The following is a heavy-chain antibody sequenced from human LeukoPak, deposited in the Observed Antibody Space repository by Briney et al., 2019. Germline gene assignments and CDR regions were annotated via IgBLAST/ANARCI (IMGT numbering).Heavy chain of an antibody. CDR3: ARDGELLWFGNVDYSSMDV. V-gene: IGHV3-7*01. Sequence: GGSLRLSCAASGFTFSRYWMSWVRQAPGRGLEWVANMNQDGSEKHYVDSVRGRFTISRDNAKNSLHLQMNGLRVEDTAVYHCARDGELLWFGNVDYSSMDVWGKGTTVTVSS. CDR2: MNQDGSEK. D-gene: IGHD3-10*01. CDR1: GFTFSRYW. J-gene: IGHJ6*03.